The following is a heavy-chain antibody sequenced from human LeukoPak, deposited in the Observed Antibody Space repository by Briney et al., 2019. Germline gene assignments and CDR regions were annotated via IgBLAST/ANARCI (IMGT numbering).Heavy chain of an antibody. Sequence: GESLKISCKASGYRFTDHWIGWVGQMPGKGLEWMGIIYPGDSDTRYSPSFQGQVTISADKSISTAYLQWSTLQSPDTAMYYCARGDNSGWYFFDYWGQGTLVTVSS. D-gene: IGHD6-19*01. J-gene: IGHJ4*02. CDR3: ARGDNSGWYFFDY. V-gene: IGHV5-51*01. CDR1: GYRFTDHW. CDR2: IYPGDSDT.